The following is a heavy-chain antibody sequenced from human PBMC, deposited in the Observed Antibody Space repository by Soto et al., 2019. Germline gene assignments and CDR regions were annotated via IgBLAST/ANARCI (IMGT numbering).Heavy chain of an antibody. CDR2: IYYSGST. Sequence: SETLSLTCTVSGGSISSYYWSWIRQPPGKGLEWIGYIYYSGSTNYHPSLQNRVTISIDTSKNQVSLKVNSVTAADTAVYYCARDHPHSYGVYYFDYWGQGTPVTVSS. D-gene: IGHD5-18*01. CDR3: ARDHPHSYGVYYFDY. V-gene: IGHV4-59*01. J-gene: IGHJ4*02. CDR1: GGSISSYY.